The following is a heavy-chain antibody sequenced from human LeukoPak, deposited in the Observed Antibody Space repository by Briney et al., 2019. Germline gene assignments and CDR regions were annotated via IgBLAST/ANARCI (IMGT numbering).Heavy chain of an antibody. J-gene: IGHJ5*02. Sequence: GASVKVSCKASGYTFTGYYMHWVRQAPGQGLEWMGWINPNSGGTNYAQKFQGRVTMTRDTSISTAYMELSRLRSDDTAVYYCARDGDSSYVSWFDPWGQGTLVTVSS. CDR2: INPNSGGT. D-gene: IGHD4-11*01. V-gene: IGHV1-2*02. CDR3: ARDGDSSYVSWFDP. CDR1: GYTFTGYY.